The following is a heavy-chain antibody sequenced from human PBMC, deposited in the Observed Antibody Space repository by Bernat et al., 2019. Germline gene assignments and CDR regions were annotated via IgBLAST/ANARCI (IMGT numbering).Heavy chain of an antibody. CDR3: TTGGLRWGTG. CDR1: GFTFSNAW. Sequence: EVQLVESGGGLVKPGGSLRLSCSASGFTFSNAWMSWVRQAPGKGLEWVGSIKSKTDGGTTDYAETVKGRFTRSRDDSKNKLYLEMNSLKTEDTGVYYCTTGGLRWGTGWGQGTLVTVSS. V-gene: IGHV3-15*01. CDR2: IKSKTDGGTT. J-gene: IGHJ4*02. D-gene: IGHD4-23*01.